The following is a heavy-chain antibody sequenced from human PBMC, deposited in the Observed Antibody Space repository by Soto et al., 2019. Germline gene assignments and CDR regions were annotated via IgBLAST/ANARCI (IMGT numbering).Heavy chain of an antibody. CDR2: IYYSGST. CDR1: GGSISSYY. Sequence: PSETLSLTCTVPGGSISSYYWSWIRQPPGKGLEWIGYIYYSGSTNYNPSLKSRVTISVDTSKNQFSLKLSSVTAADTAVYYCARSPGGASFDYWGQGTLVTVSS. D-gene: IGHD1-26*01. J-gene: IGHJ4*02. V-gene: IGHV4-59*01. CDR3: ARSPGGASFDY.